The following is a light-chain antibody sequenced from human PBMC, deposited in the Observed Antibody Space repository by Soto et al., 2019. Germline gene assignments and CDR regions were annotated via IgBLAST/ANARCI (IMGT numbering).Light chain of an antibody. CDR2: EVS. J-gene: IGLJ3*02. Sequence: QSVLTQPASVSGSPGQSITISCTGTSSDVGRFNLVSWYQQHPGKDPKLMISEVSKRPSGVSIRFSGSKSGNTASLTISGLQAEDEADYYCCSYAGSTPWVFGGGTKLTVL. CDR3: CSYAGSTPWV. V-gene: IGLV2-23*02. CDR1: SSDVGRFNL.